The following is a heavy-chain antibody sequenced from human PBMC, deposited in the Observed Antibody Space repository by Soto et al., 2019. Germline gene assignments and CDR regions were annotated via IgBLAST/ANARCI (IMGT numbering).Heavy chain of an antibody. CDR2: INHSGST. Sequence: QVQLQQWGAGLLKPSETLSLTCAVYGGSFSGYYWSWIRHPPGKGLEWIGEINHSGSTNYNPSLKSRVTISVDTSKNQFSLKLSSVTAADTAVYYCATSGTQWHSYAFDIWGQGTMVTVSS. D-gene: IGHD3-10*01. CDR1: GGSFSGYY. CDR3: ATSGTQWHSYAFDI. V-gene: IGHV4-34*01. J-gene: IGHJ3*02.